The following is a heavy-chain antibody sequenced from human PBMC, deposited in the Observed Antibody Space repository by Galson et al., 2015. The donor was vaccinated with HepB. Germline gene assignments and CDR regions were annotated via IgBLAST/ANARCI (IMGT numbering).Heavy chain of an antibody. Sequence: CAISGDSVSTNIVAWNWIRQSPSRGLEWLGRTHYRSKWYNDYAVSVQSRITINPDISRNQFSLQLNSVTPEDTGVYYCTRVRHLARGMDVWGQGTTVTVSS. J-gene: IGHJ6*02. CDR2: THYRSKWYN. CDR3: TRVRHLARGMDV. V-gene: IGHV6-1*01. CDR1: GDSVSTNIVA. D-gene: IGHD5-12*01.